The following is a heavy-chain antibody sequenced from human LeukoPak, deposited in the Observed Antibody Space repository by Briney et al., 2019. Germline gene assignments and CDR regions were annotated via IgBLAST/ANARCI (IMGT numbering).Heavy chain of an antibody. CDR2: IYWNDDK. Sequence: SGPTLVNPTQTLTLTCTFSGFSLSTSGVGVGWIRQPPGKALEWLALIYWNDDKRYSPSLKSRLTITKDTSKNQVVLTMTNMDPVDTATYYCAHRPAPCSSTSCYGWSLYNWFDPWGQGTLVTVSS. V-gene: IGHV2-5*01. CDR1: GFSLSTSGVG. CDR3: AHRPAPCSSTSCYGWSLYNWFDP. D-gene: IGHD2-2*01. J-gene: IGHJ5*02.